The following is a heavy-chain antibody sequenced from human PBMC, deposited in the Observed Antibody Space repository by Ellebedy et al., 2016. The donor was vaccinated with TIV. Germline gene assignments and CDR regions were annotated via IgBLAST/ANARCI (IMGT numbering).Heavy chain of an antibody. V-gene: IGHV3-48*02. CDR3: ARDRGAAADPVFDY. CDR2: ISSSSSTI. CDR1: GFTFSSYS. J-gene: IGHJ4*02. D-gene: IGHD6-13*01. Sequence: GESLKISCAASGFTFSSYSMNWVRQAPGKGLEWVSYISSSSSTIYYADSVKGRFTISRDNAKNSLYLQMNSLRDEDTAVYYCARDRGAAADPVFDYWGQGTLVTVPS.